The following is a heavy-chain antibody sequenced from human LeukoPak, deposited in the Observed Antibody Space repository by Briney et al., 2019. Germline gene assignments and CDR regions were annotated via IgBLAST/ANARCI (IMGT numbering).Heavy chain of an antibody. CDR3: AKVGATRSYI. CDR2: IRYDVTNK. D-gene: IGHD1-26*01. Sequence: RXXPXKXXELVAFIRYDVTNKYYADSVKGRFTISRDNSKNTLYLQMNSLRAEDTAVYYCAKVGATRSYIWGQGTMVTVSS. J-gene: IGHJ3*02. V-gene: IGHV3-30*02.